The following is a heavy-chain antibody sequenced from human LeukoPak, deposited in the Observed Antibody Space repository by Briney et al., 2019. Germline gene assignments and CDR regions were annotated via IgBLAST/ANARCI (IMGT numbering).Heavy chain of an antibody. V-gene: IGHV3-9*01. J-gene: IGHJ6*02. D-gene: IGHD1-26*01. Sequence: GRSLRLSCAASGFTFDDYAMHWVRQAPGKGLEWVSGISWNSGSIGHADSVKGRFTISRDNAKNSLYLQMNSLRAEDTALYYCAKDRGGSYYYYYGMDVWGQGTTVTVSS. CDR3: AKDRGGSYYYYYGMDV. CDR1: GFTFDDYA. CDR2: ISWNSGSI.